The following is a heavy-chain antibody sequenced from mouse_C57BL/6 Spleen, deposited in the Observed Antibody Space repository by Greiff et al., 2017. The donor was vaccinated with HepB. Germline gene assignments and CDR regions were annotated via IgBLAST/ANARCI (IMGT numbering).Heavy chain of an antibody. CDR1: GFTFSSYG. CDR3: ARHTYGSSSYYFDY. V-gene: IGHV5-6*01. Sequence: EVMLVESGGDLVKPGGSLKLSCAASGFTFSSYGMSWVRQTPDKRLEWVATISSGGSYTYYPDSVKGRFTISRDNAKNTLYLQMSSLKSEDTAMYYCARHTYGSSSYYFDYWGQGTTLTVSS. D-gene: IGHD1-1*01. CDR2: ISSGGSYT. J-gene: IGHJ2*01.